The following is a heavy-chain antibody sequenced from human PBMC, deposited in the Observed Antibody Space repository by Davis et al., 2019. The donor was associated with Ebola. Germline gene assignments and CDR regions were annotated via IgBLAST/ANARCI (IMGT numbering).Heavy chain of an antibody. J-gene: IGHJ5*02. CDR1: GFTFNSHW. V-gene: IGHV3-7*01. CDR3: ARGFCSSTSCYGNWFDP. Sequence: GESLKIPCAGSGFTFNSHWMSWVRQAPGKGLEWVANIKKDESEKYYVDSVKGRFTISRDNAKNSLYLQMSSLRAEDTAVYYCARGFCSSTSCYGNWFDPWGRGTLVTVSS. D-gene: IGHD2-2*01. CDR2: IKKDESEK.